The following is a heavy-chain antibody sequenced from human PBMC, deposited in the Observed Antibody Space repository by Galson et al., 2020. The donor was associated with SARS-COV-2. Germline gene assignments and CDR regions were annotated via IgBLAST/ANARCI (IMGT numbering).Heavy chain of an antibody. CDR3: ARDGFGSSGWYVPRRHWFDP. D-gene: IGHD6-19*01. CDR2: ISYDGSNK. Sequence: GESLKISCAASGFTFSSYAMHWVRQAPGKGLEWVAVISYDGSNKYYADSVKGRFTISRDNSKNTLYLQMNSLRAEDTAVYYCARDGFGSSGWYVPRRHWFDPWGQGTLVTVSS. CDR1: GFTFSSYA. J-gene: IGHJ5*02. V-gene: IGHV3-30-3*01.